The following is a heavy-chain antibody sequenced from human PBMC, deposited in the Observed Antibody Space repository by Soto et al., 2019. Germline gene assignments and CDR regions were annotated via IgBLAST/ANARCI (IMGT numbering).Heavy chain of an antibody. Sequence: SETLSLTCAVYGGSFSGYYWSWIRQPPGKGLEWIGYIYYSGSTYYNPSLKSRVTISVDTSKNQFSLKLSSVTAADTAVYYCAREVGQQLAPGGWFDPWGQGTLVTVSS. D-gene: IGHD6-13*01. CDR2: IYYSGST. V-gene: IGHV4-30-4*01. CDR1: GGSFSGYY. CDR3: AREVGQQLAPGGWFDP. J-gene: IGHJ5*02.